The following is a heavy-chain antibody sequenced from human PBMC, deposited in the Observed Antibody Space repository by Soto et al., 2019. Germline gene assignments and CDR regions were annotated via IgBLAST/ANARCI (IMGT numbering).Heavy chain of an antibody. D-gene: IGHD3-3*01. CDR2: IYYGGST. J-gene: IGHJ5*02. CDR1: GGSISSGDYY. V-gene: IGHV4-31*03. CDR3: ARWWSGSRQGFDP. Sequence: QVQLQESGPGLVKPSQTLSLTCSVSGGSISSGDYYWSWIRQHPGKGLEWIGYIYYGGSTYYNPSLMSGVTISVDTSKNQSALKLSSVTAADTAVYYCARWWSGSRQGFDPWGQGTLVTVSS.